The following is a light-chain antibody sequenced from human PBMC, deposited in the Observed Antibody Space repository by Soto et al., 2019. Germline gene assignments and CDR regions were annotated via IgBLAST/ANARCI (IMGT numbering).Light chain of an antibody. CDR2: WAS. CDR3: QQYNNWPPWT. Sequence: DIVMTQSPDSLAVSLGDRATINCKSSQTILYFSNNKNYLAWYQQKPGQPPKLLIYWASTRESGVPDRFSGSGSGTELPLTISSMQAEDVAVYYCQQYNNWPPWTFGQGTKVDIK. J-gene: IGKJ1*01. V-gene: IGKV4-1*01. CDR1: QTILYFSNNKNY.